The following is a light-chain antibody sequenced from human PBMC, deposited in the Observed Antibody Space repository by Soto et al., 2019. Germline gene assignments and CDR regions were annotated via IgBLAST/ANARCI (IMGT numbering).Light chain of an antibody. V-gene: IGKV1-6*01. CDR1: QPISND. Sequence: IQVTQSPSSLSASVGDRVTITCRASQPISNDLGWFQQKPGKAPKLLIYSSSTLQSGVPSRFSGSGSGTDFSLTISSLQPEDFATYFCLQDYNYPFTFGGGPRWR. J-gene: IGKJ4*01. CDR2: SSS. CDR3: LQDYNYPFT.